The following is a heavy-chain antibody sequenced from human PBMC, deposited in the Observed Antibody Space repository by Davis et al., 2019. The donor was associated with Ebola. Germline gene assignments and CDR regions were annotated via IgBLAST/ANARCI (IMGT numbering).Heavy chain of an antibody. CDR3: ARDGYSSGWYYAGGFDY. CDR2: IYYSGST. CDR1: GGSFSGYY. J-gene: IGHJ4*02. Sequence: SETLSLTCAVYGGSFSGYYWTWIRQPPGKGLEWIGYIYYSGSTNYNPSLKSRVTISVDTSKNQFSLKLSSVTAADTAVYYCARDGYSSGWYYAGGFDYWGQGTLVTVSS. D-gene: IGHD6-19*01. V-gene: IGHV4-59*01.